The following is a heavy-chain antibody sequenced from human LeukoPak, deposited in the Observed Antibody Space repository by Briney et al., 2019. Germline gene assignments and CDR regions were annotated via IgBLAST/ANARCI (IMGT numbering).Heavy chain of an antibody. J-gene: IGHJ4*02. CDR1: GFTFSNYW. CDR2: IKQDGSDK. Sequence: GGSLRLSCVASGFTFSNYWMNWVRQAPGKGLEWVASIKQDGSDKYYVDSVRGRFTISRDNVENSLYLQMNSLRAEDTAVYYCAREGPPDYWGQGTLVTVSS. V-gene: IGHV3-7*01. CDR3: AREGPPDY.